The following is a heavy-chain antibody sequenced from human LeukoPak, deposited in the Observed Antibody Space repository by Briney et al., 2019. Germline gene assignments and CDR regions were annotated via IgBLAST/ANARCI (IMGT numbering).Heavy chain of an antibody. Sequence: SETLSLTCTVSGGSISISSHYWGWIRQPPGKGLEWIGSIYYSGSTYYNASLKSRVTIYVDTSKNQFSLKLTSVTAADTAVYYCAGLHCSGGSCYSHNYYYYYMDVWGKGTTVTVSS. J-gene: IGHJ6*03. CDR2: IYYSGST. D-gene: IGHD2-15*01. V-gene: IGHV4-39*01. CDR3: AGLHCSGGSCYSHNYYYYYMDV. CDR1: GGSISISSHY.